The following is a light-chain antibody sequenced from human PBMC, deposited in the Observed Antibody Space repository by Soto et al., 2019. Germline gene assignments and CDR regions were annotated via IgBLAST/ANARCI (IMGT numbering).Light chain of an antibody. CDR1: QSVSSN. J-gene: IGKJ1*01. CDR2: GAS. Sequence: EIVMTQSPATLSVSPGERATLSCRASQSVSSNLAWYQQKPGQAPRLLIYGASTRATGIPARFSGSGSGTEFTLTISSLQSEDFAVYYCRQYGSSPRTFGQGTKVDIK. V-gene: IGKV3-15*01. CDR3: RQYGSSPRT.